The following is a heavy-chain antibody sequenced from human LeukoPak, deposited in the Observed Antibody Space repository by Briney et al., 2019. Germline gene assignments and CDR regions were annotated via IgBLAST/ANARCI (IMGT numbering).Heavy chain of an antibody. CDR1: GGSISSSSYY. D-gene: IGHD3-22*01. CDR2: IYTSGST. J-gene: IGHJ4*02. CDR3: ARRRPSLYYYDSSGPFDY. V-gene: IGHV4-39*07. Sequence: SETLSLTCTVSGGSISSSSYYWGWIRQPPGKGLEWIGRIYTSGSTNYNPSLKSRVTISVDTSKNQFSLKLSSVTAADTAVYYCARRRPSLYYYDSSGPFDYWGQGTLVTVSS.